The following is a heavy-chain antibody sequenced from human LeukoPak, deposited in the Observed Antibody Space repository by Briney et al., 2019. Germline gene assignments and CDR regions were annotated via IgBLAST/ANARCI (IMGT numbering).Heavy chain of an antibody. Sequence: SETLSLTCTVSGGSISSGDYYWSWIRQHPGKGLEWIGYIYYSGSSYYNPSLRSRVTISVDTSKNHFSLKLSSVTAADTAVYYCARNRDGYNSFDYWGQGTLVTVSS. CDR1: GGSISSGDYY. V-gene: IGHV4-31*03. J-gene: IGHJ4*02. CDR3: ARNRDGYNSFDY. D-gene: IGHD5-24*01. CDR2: IYYSGSS.